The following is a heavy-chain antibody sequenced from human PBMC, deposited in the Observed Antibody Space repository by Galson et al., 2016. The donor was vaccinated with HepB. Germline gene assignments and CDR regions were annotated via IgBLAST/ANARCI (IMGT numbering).Heavy chain of an antibody. V-gene: IGHV3-23*01. CDR1: GFTFSSYA. Sequence: SLRLSCAASGFTFSSYAMTWVRQAPGKGLEWVSGIFGSGGTSYYADSVKGRFTISRDNSKNALYLQMNSLRAEDTAVYYCAKEPNYDFWSGHPFDYWGQGTLVTVSS. J-gene: IGHJ4*02. CDR2: IFGSGGTS. CDR3: AKEPNYDFWSGHPFDY. D-gene: IGHD3-3*01.